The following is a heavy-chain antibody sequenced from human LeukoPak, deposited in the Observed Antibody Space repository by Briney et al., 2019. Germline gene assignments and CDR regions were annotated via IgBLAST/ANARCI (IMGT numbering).Heavy chain of an antibody. V-gene: IGHV4-34*01. CDR2: INHSGST. CDR3: ARGTDYPPYYYYYYMDV. CDR1: GGSFSGYY. D-gene: IGHD4-11*01. Sequence: SETLSLTCAVYGGSFSGYYWSWIRQPPGKGLEWIGEINHSGSTNYNPSLKSRVTISVDTSKNQFSLKLSSVTAADTAVYYCARGTDYPPYYYYYYMDVWGKGTTVTVSS. J-gene: IGHJ6*03.